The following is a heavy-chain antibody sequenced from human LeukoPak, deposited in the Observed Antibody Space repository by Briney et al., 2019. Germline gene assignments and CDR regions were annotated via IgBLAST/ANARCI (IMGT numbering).Heavy chain of an antibody. CDR3: ARHSSGWYHYYGMDV. CDR1: GGSVSSNDYF. D-gene: IGHD6-19*01. J-gene: IGHJ6*02. CDR2: VDYSGDT. V-gene: IGHV4-39*01. Sequence: SETLSLTCTVSGGSVSSNDYFWGWTRQSAAKGLEWIGSVDYSGDTYYNPSLKSRPTISIDTSRNQFSLKLSSVTAADTAVYYCARHSSGWYHYYGMDVWGQGTTVTVSS.